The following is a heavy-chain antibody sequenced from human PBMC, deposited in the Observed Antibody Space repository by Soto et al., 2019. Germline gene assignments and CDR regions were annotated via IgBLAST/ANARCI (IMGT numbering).Heavy chain of an antibody. CDR1: GFTFSSYS. CDR2: ISGRGGST. V-gene: IGHV3-23*01. D-gene: IGHD6-25*01. CDR3: AKDRGKAADFDY. Sequence: GGSLRLSCAASGFTFSSYSISWVRQAPGKELEWVSAISGRGGSTYYEAYVRGRFTISSDNSKDTLYLQMNRLRAEDTAVYYCAKDRGKAADFDYWGQGTLVTVSS. J-gene: IGHJ4*02.